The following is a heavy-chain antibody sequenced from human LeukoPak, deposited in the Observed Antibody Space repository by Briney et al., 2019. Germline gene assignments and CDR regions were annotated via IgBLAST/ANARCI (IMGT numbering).Heavy chain of an antibody. D-gene: IGHD3-22*01. CDR1: GFTFSSYA. CDR3: AKVGSYHDFDY. J-gene: IGHJ4*02. Sequence: PGGSLRLSCAASGFTFSSYAMHWVRQAPGKGLEWVALISYDGSNKYYADSVKGRFTVPRDNSKNTLFLQMNSLRAEDTAVYYCAKVGSYHDFDYWGQGTLVTVSS. V-gene: IGHV3-30*18. CDR2: ISYDGSNK.